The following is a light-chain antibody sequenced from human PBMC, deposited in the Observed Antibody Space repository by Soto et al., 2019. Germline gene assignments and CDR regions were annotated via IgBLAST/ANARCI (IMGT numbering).Light chain of an antibody. Sequence: EIVMTQSPATLSLSPGERATLSCRASQSINSNLAWYQQKPGQAPRLFMFRASSRATGIPARFSGSGSGTEFNLTISSLQSEDFATYYCQQYNTYSTFGQGTRLEIK. J-gene: IGKJ5*01. CDR3: QQYNTYST. V-gene: IGKV3-15*01. CDR1: QSINSN. CDR2: RAS.